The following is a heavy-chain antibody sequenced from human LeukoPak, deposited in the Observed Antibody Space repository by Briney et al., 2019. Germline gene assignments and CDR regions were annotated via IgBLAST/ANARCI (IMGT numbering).Heavy chain of an antibody. J-gene: IGHJ3*02. CDR2: ISGSGGST. CDR1: GGSISSYY. CDR3: AKLDSSGYYRDAFDI. Sequence: ETLSLTCTVSGGSISSYYWSWVRQAPGKGLEWVSGISGSGGSTYYADSVKGRFTISRDNSKNTLYLQMNSLRAEDTAVYYCAKLDSSGYYRDAFDIWGQGTMVTVSS. V-gene: IGHV3-23*01. D-gene: IGHD3-22*01.